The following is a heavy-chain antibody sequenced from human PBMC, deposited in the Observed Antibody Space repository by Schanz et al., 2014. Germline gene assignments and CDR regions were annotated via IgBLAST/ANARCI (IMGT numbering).Heavy chain of an antibody. D-gene: IGHD2-2*01. CDR2: IIPLLSLA. Sequence: SVRVSCKASGGTFDSSGVSWVRQAPGQGLEWMGRIIPLLSLASYAQKFEGRVTITADKSTNTAYLEMKNLTAEDTAMYFCARVPALADDFESWGQGSLVAVSS. CDR1: GGTFDSSG. CDR3: ARVPALADDFES. J-gene: IGHJ4*02. V-gene: IGHV1-69*04.